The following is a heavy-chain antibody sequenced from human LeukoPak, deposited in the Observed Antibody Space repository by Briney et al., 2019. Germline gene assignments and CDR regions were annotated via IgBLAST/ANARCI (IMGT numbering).Heavy chain of an antibody. V-gene: IGHV1-2*06. CDR1: GYTFTVYY. J-gene: IGHJ5*02. CDR3: ARVGGYCSSTSCYAGFGP. Sequence: GASVKVSCXASGYTFTVYYMHWVRQAHGQALEGMARINPNSGGTNYAQKFQGRVTMTRDTSISTAYIELSRLRSDDTAVYYCARVGGYCSSTSCYAGFGPWGQGTLVTVSS. D-gene: IGHD2-2*01. CDR2: INPNSGGT.